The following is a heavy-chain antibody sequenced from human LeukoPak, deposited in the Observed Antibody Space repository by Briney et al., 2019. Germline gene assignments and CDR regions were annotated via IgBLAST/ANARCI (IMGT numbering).Heavy chain of an antibody. V-gene: IGHV3-30*18. J-gene: IGHJ5*02. D-gene: IGHD3-10*01. Sequence: GGSLRLSRTPSGFTFSSYGMHWVRQAPGKGLEWVAVVSYEGSTQYYADSVKGRFTISRDNSKNTLYLQMNSLRVEDTAVYYCTKEGLGSGTFSAWFDPWGQGTLVTVSS. CDR3: TKEGLGSGTFSAWFDP. CDR1: GFTFSSYG. CDR2: VSYEGSTQ.